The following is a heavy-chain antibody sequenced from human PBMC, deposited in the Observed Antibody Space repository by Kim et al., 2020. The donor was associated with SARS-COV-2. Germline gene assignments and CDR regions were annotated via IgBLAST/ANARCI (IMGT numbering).Heavy chain of an antibody. V-gene: IGHV3-9*01. Sequence: GGSLRLSCAASGFTFDDYAMHWVRQAPGKGLEWVSRISWNSGSIDYADSVKGRFTISRDNAKNSLYLQMTSLRAEDTALYYCTKPDGFGDAFDIWGQGTIVTVSS. CDR2: ISWNSGSI. D-gene: IGHD3-10*01. CDR3: TKPDGFGDAFDI. CDR1: GFTFDDYA. J-gene: IGHJ3*02.